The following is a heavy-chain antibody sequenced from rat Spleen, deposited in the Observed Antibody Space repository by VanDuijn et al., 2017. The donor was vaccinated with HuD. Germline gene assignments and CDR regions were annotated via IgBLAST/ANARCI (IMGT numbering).Heavy chain of an antibody. J-gene: IGHJ2*01. CDR2: IRSGGST. V-gene: IGHV2-65*01. CDR1: GFSLTSYY. CDR3: ARDKDWELDY. Sequence: QVQLKETGPGLVQPTQTLSITCTVSGFSLTSYYMQWVRQTPGKGLEWMGFIRSGGSTEYNSEFKSRLSISRDTSKNQVFLKMNSLKTEDTGVYYCARDKDWELDYWGQGVMVTVSS. D-gene: IGHD5-1*01.